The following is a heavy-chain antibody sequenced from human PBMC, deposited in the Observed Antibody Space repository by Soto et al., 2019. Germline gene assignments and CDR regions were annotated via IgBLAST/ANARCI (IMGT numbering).Heavy chain of an antibody. CDR2: IHYSGNT. Sequence: SXTLSLTCTVSGGSMSNYYWSWIRQPPVKGLEWIGYIHYSGNTKYNPSLKSRVTISSDTSKDQFSLKLTSMTAADTAVYYCARGHYDFWSGYFATIDYWGQGTLVTVS. J-gene: IGHJ4*02. CDR1: GGSMSNYY. CDR3: ARGHYDFWSGYFATIDY. D-gene: IGHD3-3*01. V-gene: IGHV4-59*08.